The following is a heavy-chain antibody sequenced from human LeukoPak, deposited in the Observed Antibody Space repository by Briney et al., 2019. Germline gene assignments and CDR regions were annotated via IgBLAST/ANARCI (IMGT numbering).Heavy chain of an antibody. CDR2: IKQDGSEK. CDR3: ARDQGSSSWTYYFDY. Sequence: GGSLRLSCAASGFTFSNYWMSWVRQAPGKGLEWVANIKQDGSEKSYVDSVKGRFTISRDNAKNSLYLQMNSLRAEDTAVYYCARDQGSSSWTYYFDYWGQGTLVTVSS. V-gene: IGHV3-7*01. J-gene: IGHJ4*02. CDR1: GFTFSNYW. D-gene: IGHD6-13*01.